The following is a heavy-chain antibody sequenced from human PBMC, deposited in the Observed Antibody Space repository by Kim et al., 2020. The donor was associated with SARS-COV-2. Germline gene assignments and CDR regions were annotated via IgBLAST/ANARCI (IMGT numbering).Heavy chain of an antibody. CDR2: IISSGYM. CDR1: GFSFNTYS. Sequence: GGSLRLSCAASGFSFNTYSMHWVRQAPGKGLEWVSSIISSGYMYYADSVKGRFTISRDTAQNSLSLQMNSLRAEDTAVYYCARAGSGWFTGPFYWYLDL. V-gene: IGHV3-21*01. J-gene: IGHJ2*01. D-gene: IGHD6-19*01. CDR3: ARAGSGWFTGPFYWYLDL.